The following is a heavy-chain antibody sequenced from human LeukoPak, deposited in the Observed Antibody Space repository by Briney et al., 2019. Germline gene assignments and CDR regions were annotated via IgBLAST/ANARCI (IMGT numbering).Heavy chain of an antibody. D-gene: IGHD5-18*01. J-gene: IGHJ4*02. CDR2: IYYSGST. CDR3: AGGYSLGY. Sequence: PSETLSLTCSVSGYSISSGYYWDWIRQPPGKGLEWIGSIYYSGSTYYNPSLKSRVTISVDTSKNQFSLKLSSVTAADTAVYYCAGGYSLGYWGQGTLVTVSS. V-gene: IGHV4-38-2*02. CDR1: GYSISSGYY.